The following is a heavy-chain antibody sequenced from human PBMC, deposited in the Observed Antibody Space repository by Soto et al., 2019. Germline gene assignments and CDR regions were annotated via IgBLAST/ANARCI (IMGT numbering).Heavy chain of an antibody. V-gene: IGHV3-13*05. Sequence: GESLKISCAASGFTFSAYDMHRVRQTTGKGLEWVSAIGAADDPYYLGSVKGRFTTSRENAKNALYLQMNSLRAEDTAVYYCARAYSGRLPRRADYYFAMDVWGQGTTVTVSS. CDR1: GFTFSAYD. CDR3: ARAYSGRLPRRADYYFAMDV. D-gene: IGHD2-15*01. CDR2: IGAADDP. J-gene: IGHJ6*02.